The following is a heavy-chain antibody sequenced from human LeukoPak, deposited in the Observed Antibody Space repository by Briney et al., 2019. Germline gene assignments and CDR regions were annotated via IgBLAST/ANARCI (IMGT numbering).Heavy chain of an antibody. CDR2: ISGSGGST. V-gene: IGHV3-23*01. CDR3: AKDKRSMATIALDY. CDR1: GFTFGSFA. J-gene: IGHJ4*02. D-gene: IGHD5-24*01. Sequence: GGSLRLSCAASGFTFGSFAMTWVRQAPGKGPEWVSTISGSGGSTYYADSVKGRFTISRDSSEKTLYLEMNTLRAEDTGTYYCAKDKRSMATIALDYWGQGTLVTVSS.